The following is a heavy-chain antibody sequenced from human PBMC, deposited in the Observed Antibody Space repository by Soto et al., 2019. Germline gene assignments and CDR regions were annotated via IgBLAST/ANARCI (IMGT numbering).Heavy chain of an antibody. D-gene: IGHD6-19*01. J-gene: IGHJ4*02. CDR3: ARDPTGYSSGWYYFDY. CDR1: GYTFTGYY. Sequence: ASVKVSCKASGYTFTGYYMHWVRQAPGQGLEWMGWINPNSGGTNYAQKFQGRVTMTRDTSISTAYMELSRLRSDDTVVYYCARDPTGYSSGWYYFDYWGQGTLVTVSS. V-gene: IGHV1-2*02. CDR2: INPNSGGT.